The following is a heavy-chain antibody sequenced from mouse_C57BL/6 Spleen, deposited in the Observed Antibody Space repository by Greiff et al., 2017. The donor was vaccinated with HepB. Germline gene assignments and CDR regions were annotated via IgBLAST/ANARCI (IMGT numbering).Heavy chain of an antibody. CDR1: GYTFTSYG. CDR3: ARGKPQSNYYLDY. D-gene: IGHD6-2*01. J-gene: IGHJ2*01. Sequence: QVQLKQSGAELARPGASVKLSCKASGYTFTSYGISWVKQRTGQGLEWIGEIYPRSGNTYYNEKFKGKATLTADKSSSTAYMELRSLTSEDSAVYGCARGKPQSNYYLDYWGQGTTLTVSS. V-gene: IGHV1-81*01. CDR2: IYPRSGNT.